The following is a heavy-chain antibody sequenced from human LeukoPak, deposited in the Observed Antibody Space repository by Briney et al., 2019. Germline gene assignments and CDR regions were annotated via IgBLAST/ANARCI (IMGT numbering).Heavy chain of an antibody. V-gene: IGHV3-53*01. CDR1: GFTFSSYS. CDR3: ARAYCCDGCGYPGHFDY. D-gene: IGHD3-22*01. CDR2: IYSGDST. J-gene: IGHJ4*02. Sequence: GGSLRLSCAASGFTFSSYSMNWVRQAPGKGLECVSVIYSGDSTYYADSVKGRFTISRDNSKNTLYLQMNSLRAEDTAVYYCARAYCCDGCGYPGHFDYWGQGTLVTVSS.